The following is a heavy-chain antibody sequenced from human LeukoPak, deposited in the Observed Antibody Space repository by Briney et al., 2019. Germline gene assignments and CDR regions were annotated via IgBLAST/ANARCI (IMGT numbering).Heavy chain of an antibody. Sequence: ASVKVSCKASGYTFTGYYMHWVRQATGQGLEWMGWMNPNSGNTGYAQKFQGRVTMTRNTSISTAYMELSSLRSEDTAVYYCAKSGDRVSWFDPWGQGTLVTVSS. V-gene: IGHV1-8*02. J-gene: IGHJ5*02. D-gene: IGHD3-3*01. CDR3: AKSGDRVSWFDP. CDR2: MNPNSGNT. CDR1: GYTFTGYY.